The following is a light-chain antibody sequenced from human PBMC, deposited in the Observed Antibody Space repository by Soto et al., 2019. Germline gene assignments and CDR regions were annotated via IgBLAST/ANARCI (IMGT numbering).Light chain of an antibody. CDR3: HQRQSWPRT. V-gene: IGKV3-11*01. CDR2: YTS. CDR1: QYVGTR. J-gene: IGKJ1*01. Sequence: EIVLTQSPATLSSSPGETATLSCRASQYVGTRLAWYQHKPGQAPRLLIYYTSNRATGIPARFSGSGSGTDFTLTFSSLAPEDFAIYYCHQRQSWPRTFGQGTKVDIK.